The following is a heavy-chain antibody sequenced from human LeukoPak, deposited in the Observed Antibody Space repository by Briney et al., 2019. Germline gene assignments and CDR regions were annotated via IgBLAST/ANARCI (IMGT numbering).Heavy chain of an antibody. J-gene: IGHJ4*02. V-gene: IGHV1-69*06. CDR1: GGTFSSYA. CDR2: IIPIFGTA. Sequence: SVKVSCKASGGTFSSYAISWVRQAPGQGLEWMGGIIPIFGTANYAQKFQGRVTITADKSTSTAYMELGSLRSEDTAVYYCARDLYHYDSSGYYYVPTYFDYWGQGTLVTVSS. D-gene: IGHD3-22*01. CDR3: ARDLYHYDSSGYYYVPTYFDY.